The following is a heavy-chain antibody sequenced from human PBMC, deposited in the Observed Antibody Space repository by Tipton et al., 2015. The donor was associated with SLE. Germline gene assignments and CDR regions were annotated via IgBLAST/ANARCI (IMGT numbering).Heavy chain of an antibody. CDR1: GFSFSEYW. CDR3: ARVLTPYYGMDV. D-gene: IGHD3-9*01. J-gene: IGHJ6*02. CDR2: IKEDGSPQ. V-gene: IGHV3-7*01. Sequence: SLRLSCVASGFSFSEYWMSWVRQAPGKGPNFVANIKEDGSPQSQAESVRGRFTISRDNAKNTLYLQMNSLRAEDTAVYYCARVLTPYYGMDVWGQGTTVTVSS.